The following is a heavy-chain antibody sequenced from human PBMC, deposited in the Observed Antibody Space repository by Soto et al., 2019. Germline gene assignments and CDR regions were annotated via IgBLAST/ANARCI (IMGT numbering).Heavy chain of an antibody. CDR2: IIPIFGTA. V-gene: IGHV1-69*13. J-gene: IGHJ6*02. CDR3: ARGDCSGGSCYSPSGYYYGMDV. CDR1: GGTFSSYA. Sequence: ASVKVSCKASGGTFSSYAISWVRQAPGQGLEWMGGIIPIFGTANYAQKFQGRVTITADESTSTAYMELSSLRSEDTAVYYCARGDCSGGSCYSPSGYYYGMDVWGQGTTVTVSS. D-gene: IGHD2-15*01.